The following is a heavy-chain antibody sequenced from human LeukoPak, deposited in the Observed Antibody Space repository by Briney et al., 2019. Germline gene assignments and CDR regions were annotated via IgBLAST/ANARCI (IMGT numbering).Heavy chain of an antibody. Sequence: PGGSLRLSCAASEFPFSSYAMSWVRQAPGKGLEWVSGISGSGGSTYYADSVKGRFTISRDNSKHTLFLQMNSLRADDTAVYYCAKESTGYYSPYLDYWGQGTLVTVSS. J-gene: IGHJ4*01. CDR3: AKESTGYYSPYLDY. D-gene: IGHD3-22*01. CDR1: EFPFSSYA. V-gene: IGHV3-23*01. CDR2: ISGSGGST.